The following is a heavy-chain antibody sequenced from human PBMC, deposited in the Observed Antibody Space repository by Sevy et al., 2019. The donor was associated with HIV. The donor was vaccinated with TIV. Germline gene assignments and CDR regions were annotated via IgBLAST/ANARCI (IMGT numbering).Heavy chain of an antibody. J-gene: IGHJ6*02. CDR3: AKRYSGTMDPHYFYYGLDV. Sequence: GGSLRLSCAASGFTFTTYAMTWVRQAPGKGLQWVSAISGSVGSTYYADSGEGRFTISRDNSTSTLYLQMNSLTPEDTAVYYCAKRYSGTMDPHYFYYGLDVWGQGTTVTVSS. V-gene: IGHV3-23*01. CDR2: ISGSVGST. CDR1: GFTFTTYA. D-gene: IGHD5-12*01.